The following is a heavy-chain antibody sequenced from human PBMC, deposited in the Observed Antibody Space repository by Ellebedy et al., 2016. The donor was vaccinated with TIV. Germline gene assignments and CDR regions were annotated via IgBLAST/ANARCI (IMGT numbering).Heavy chain of an antibody. CDR3: ARPISSGWYGYYYGMDV. J-gene: IGHJ6*02. CDR2: IYPGDSDT. D-gene: IGHD6-19*01. V-gene: IGHV5-51*01. CDR1: GYSFTSYW. Sequence: GGSLRLSCKGSGYSFTSYWIGWVRQMPGKGLEWMGIIYPGDSDTRYSPSFQGQVTISADKSISTAYLQWSSLKASDTAMYYCARPISSGWYGYYYGMDVWGQGTTVTVSS.